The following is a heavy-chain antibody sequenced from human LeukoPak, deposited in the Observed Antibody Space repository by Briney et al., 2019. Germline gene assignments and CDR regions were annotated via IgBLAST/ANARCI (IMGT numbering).Heavy chain of an antibody. CDR2: ISGDGGTT. D-gene: IGHD6-13*01. Sequence: GGSLRLSCAASGFTFDDYAMHWVRQAPGKGLEWVSLISGDGGTTYSADSVKGRFTISRDNSKNSLYLQMNSLRVEDTALYYCARRTYGAAAGRGDPFYFDYWGQGTLVTVSS. V-gene: IGHV3-43*02. CDR1: GFTFDDYA. CDR3: ARRTYGAAAGRGDPFYFDY. J-gene: IGHJ4*02.